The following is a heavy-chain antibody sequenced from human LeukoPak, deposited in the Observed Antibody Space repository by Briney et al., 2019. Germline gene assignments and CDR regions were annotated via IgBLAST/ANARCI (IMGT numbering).Heavy chain of an antibody. CDR1: GGSFSGYY. J-gene: IGHJ2*01. D-gene: IGHD3-10*01. Sequence: SETLSLTCAVYGGSFSGYYWSWIRQPPGKGLEWIGEINHSGSTNYNPSLKSRVTISVDTSKNQFSLKLSSVTAADTDVYYCAKMPKLRVYYSGSGSYTDRYFDLWGRGTLVTVSS. CDR3: AKMPKLRVYYSGSGSYTDRYFDL. V-gene: IGHV4-34*01. CDR2: INHSGST.